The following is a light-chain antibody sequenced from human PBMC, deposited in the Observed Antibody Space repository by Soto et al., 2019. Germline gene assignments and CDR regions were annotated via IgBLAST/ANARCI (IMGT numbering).Light chain of an antibody. J-gene: IGKJ1*01. CDR3: QQYDNLLWT. Sequence: VWTLSLNPRAVSTVGGATLSCRASQSISDNLAWYQQKPGQAPRLLIHGASTRAPGFPARFSGSGSGTDFTLTISSLQSEDFALYYCQQYDNLLWTFCQVT. V-gene: IGKV3-15*01. CDR1: QSISDN. CDR2: GAS.